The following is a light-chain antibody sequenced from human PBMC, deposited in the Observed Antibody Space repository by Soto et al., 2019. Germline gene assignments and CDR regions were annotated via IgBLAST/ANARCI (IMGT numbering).Light chain of an antibody. CDR1: DSDVGGYNY. V-gene: IGLV2-14*01. J-gene: IGLJ1*01. Sequence: QSALTQPASVSGSPGQSITISCTGTDSDVGGYNYVSWYQQHPGKAPKLMIYEVSDRPSGVSNRFSASKSGNTASLTISGLQAGDEADYYCSSYSSSSTYVFGTGTKLTVL. CDR2: EVS. CDR3: SSYSSSSTYV.